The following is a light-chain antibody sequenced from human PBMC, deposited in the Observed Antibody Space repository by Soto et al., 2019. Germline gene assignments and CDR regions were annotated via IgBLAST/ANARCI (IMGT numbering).Light chain of an antibody. J-gene: IGKJ4*01. V-gene: IGKV3D-20*02. CDR2: GAS. Sequence: EIVLTQSPGTLSLSPGERATLSCRASQSGSGSYLAWYQQKPGQAPRLLISGASRRATGVPDRFSGSGSGTDFTLTISSLEPEDFAVYYCQQHINWPLTFGGGTKVDIK. CDR1: QSGSGSY. CDR3: QQHINWPLT.